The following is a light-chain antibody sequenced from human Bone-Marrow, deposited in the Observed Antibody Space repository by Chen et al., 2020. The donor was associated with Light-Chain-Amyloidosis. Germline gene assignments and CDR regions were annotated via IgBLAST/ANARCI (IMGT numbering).Light chain of an antibody. V-gene: IGKV3-11*01. CDR1: QSVSASY. CDR2: DAS. CDR3: QQRNNWPIT. J-gene: IGKJ5*01. Sequence: EFVLTQSPGTLSLSPGERATLSCRASQSVSASYLAWYQQKPGQTPRLLIYDASNRATGIPARFSGSGSGTDFTLTISSLEPEDFAVYYCQQRNNWPITFGQGTRLEI.